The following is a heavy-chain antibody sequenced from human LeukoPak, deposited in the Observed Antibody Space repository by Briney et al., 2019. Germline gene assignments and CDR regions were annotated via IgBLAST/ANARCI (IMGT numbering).Heavy chain of an antibody. CDR3: ARDQAAAGTLYYYYYGMDV. CDR1: GFTFSSYG. CDR2: ISYDGSNK. J-gene: IGHJ6*02. Sequence: GGSLRLSCAASGFTFSSYGMHWVRQAPGKGLEWVAVISYDGSNKYYADSVKGRFTISRDNSKNTLYLQMNSLRAEDTAVYYCARDQAAAGTLYYYYYGMDVWGQGTTVTVSS. V-gene: IGHV3-30*03. D-gene: IGHD6-13*01.